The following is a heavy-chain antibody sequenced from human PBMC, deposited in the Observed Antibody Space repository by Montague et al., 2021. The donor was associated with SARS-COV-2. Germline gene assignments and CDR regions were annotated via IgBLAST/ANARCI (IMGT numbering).Heavy chain of an antibody. CDR2: TYYRSKWYN. V-gene: IGHV6-1*01. Sequence: CAISGDSVSSNIATWNWIGQSPSRGLEWLGRTYYRSKWYNDYAVSVKGRVIINPDTSNNRISLQLNSVTPEDTAVYYCARAYCGGDCYFYWYSDLWGRGTLVTVSS. D-gene: IGHD2-21*02. J-gene: IGHJ2*01. CDR3: ARAYCGGDCYFYWYSDL. CDR1: GDSVSSNIAT.